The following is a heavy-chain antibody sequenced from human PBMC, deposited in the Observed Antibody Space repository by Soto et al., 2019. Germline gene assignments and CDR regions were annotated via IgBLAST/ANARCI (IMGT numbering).Heavy chain of an antibody. V-gene: IGHV3-11*01. CDR1: GFTFSDFH. Sequence: PGGSLRLSCTASGFTFSDFHMNWIRQAPGRGLEWISYISTRGSTIHYVDSVKGRFTISRDNAKNSLYLQMNSLRAEDTAVYYCARDRYSTVTTKNDYWGQGTLVTVSS. J-gene: IGHJ4*02. D-gene: IGHD4-17*01. CDR2: ISTRGSTI. CDR3: ARDRYSTVTTKNDY.